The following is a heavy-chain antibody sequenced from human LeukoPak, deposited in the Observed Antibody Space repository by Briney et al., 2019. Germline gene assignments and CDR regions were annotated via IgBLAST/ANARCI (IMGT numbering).Heavy chain of an antibody. CDR1: GYSISSDYY. J-gene: IGHJ6*03. CDR2: ISHRGRT. Sequence: PSETLSLTCTVSGYSISSDYYLGRIRQPPGKGLEWIGEISHRGRTNCNPSLKSRVTISVDTSKNQFSLKLSSVTAADTAVYYCARIYCGGDCRGYYYHYYMDVWGKGATVTISS. V-gene: IGHV4-38-2*02. CDR3: ARIYCGGDCRGYYYHYYMDV. D-gene: IGHD2-21*02.